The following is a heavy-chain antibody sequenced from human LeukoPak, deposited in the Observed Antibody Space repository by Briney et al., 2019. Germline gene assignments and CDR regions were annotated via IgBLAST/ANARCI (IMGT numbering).Heavy chain of an antibody. CDR3: ARDYDSSGYYYDNWFDP. CDR2: IYYSGST. D-gene: IGHD3-22*01. J-gene: IGHJ5*02. CDR1: GGSISSYY. Sequence: SETVSLTCTVSGGSISSYYWSWIRQPPGKGLEWIGYIYYSGSTNYNPSLKSRVTISVDTSKNQFSLKLSSVTAADTAVYYCARDYDSSGYYYDNWFDPWGQGTLVTVSS. V-gene: IGHV4-59*01.